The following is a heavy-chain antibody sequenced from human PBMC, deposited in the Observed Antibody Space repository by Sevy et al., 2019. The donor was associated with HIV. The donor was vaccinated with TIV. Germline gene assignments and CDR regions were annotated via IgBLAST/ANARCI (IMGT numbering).Heavy chain of an antibody. V-gene: IGHV1-69*13. D-gene: IGHD2-21*01. Sequence: ASVKVSCKASGGTFSSYDINWVRQAPGQGLEWMGQIIPIFGTVSYAQKFQGRVTITADESTSTAYMDLSSLRSEDTAGYYCARGGGAVDHGLDVWGQGTTVTVSS. J-gene: IGHJ6*02. CDR2: IIPIFGTV. CDR3: ARGGGAVDHGLDV. CDR1: GGTFSSYD.